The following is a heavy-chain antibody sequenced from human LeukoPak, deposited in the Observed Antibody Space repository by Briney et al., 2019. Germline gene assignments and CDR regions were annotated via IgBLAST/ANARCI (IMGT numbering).Heavy chain of an antibody. CDR1: GGSFSSYY. V-gene: IGHV4-59*01. J-gene: IGHJ6*02. D-gene: IGHD2-15*01. CDR2: IYYSGST. CDR3: ARLGYCSGGSCYRKHYYYGMDV. Sequence: SETLSLTCAVYGGSFSSYYWSWIRQPPGKGLEWIGYIYYSGSTNYNPSLKSRVTISVDTSKNQFSLKLSSVTAADTAVYYCARLGYCSGGSCYRKHYYYGMDVWGQGTTVTVSS.